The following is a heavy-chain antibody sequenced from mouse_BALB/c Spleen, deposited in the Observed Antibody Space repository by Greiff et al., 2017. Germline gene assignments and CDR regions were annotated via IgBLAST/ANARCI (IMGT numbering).Heavy chain of an antibody. CDR3: AREDPYYAMDY. CDR2: IWAGGST. V-gene: IGHV2-9*02. J-gene: IGHJ4*01. Sequence: VQLVESGPGLVAPSQSLSFTCTVSGLSLTSYGVHWVRQPPGKGLEWLGVIWAGGSTNYYSALMSRLSISKDNSKCQVFLKMNSRQTDDTAMYYCAREDPYYAMDYGGQGTSVTVSS. CDR1: GLSLTSYG.